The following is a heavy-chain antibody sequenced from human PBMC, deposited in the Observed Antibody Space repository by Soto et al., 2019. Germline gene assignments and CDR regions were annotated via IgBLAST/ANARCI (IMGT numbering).Heavy chain of an antibody. Sequence: QVQLQESGPGLVKPSETLSLTCTVSGGSVNSDSHYWSWIRQPPGKGLEWIGHMFYSGSTNYNPSLKSRVTISGDTSNNQFSLKLSSVTAADTAVYYCARLVRSLHFDYWGQGTPVTVSS. V-gene: IGHV4-61*01. CDR3: ARLVRSLHFDY. CDR2: MFYSGST. D-gene: IGHD2-8*02. CDR1: GGSVNSDSHY. J-gene: IGHJ4*02.